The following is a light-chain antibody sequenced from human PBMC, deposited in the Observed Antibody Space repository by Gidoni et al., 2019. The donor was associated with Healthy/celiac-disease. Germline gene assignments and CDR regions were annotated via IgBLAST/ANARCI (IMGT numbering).Light chain of an antibody. CDR1: QNIRSY. CDR2: AAS. CDR3: QQSYSTSWT. Sequence: DIKMNQSPSSLSASVGDRVTITCRASQNIRSYLNWYKQKPGKAPKLLIYAASSLQSGVPSRFSGSGSGTDFTLTISSLQPEDFATYYCQQSYSTSWTFGQGTKLEIK. J-gene: IGKJ1*01. V-gene: IGKV1-39*01.